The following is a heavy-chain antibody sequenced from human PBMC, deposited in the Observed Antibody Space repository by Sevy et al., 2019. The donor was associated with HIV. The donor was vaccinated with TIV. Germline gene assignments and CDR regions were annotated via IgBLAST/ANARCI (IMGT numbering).Heavy chain of an antibody. CDR1: GFTFSSYA. CDR3: VKDPEYSSSPA. D-gene: IGHD6-6*01. V-gene: IGHV3-23*01. Sequence: GGSLRLSCAASGFTFSSYAMSWVRQAPGKGLEWVSAISGSGGSTYYADSVKGRFTISRDNSKNTLYLQMNSLRAEDTAVYYCVKDPEYSSSPAWGQGTLVTVSS. CDR2: ISGSGGST. J-gene: IGHJ5*02.